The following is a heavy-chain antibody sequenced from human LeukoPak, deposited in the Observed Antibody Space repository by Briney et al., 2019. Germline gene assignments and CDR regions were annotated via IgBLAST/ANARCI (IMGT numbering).Heavy chain of an antibody. D-gene: IGHD2-2*01. CDR1: GFRFNKDW. CDR3: ARARTLAVTPAALPYYFDY. V-gene: IGHV3-7*01. CDR2: IKQDGSEM. J-gene: IGHJ4*02. Sequence: GRSLRLSCAASGFRFNKDWMSWVSQAPGKGLEWVANIKQDGSEMYYVDSVEGRFTVSRDNAKNSLYLQMDSLRAEDTAVHYCARARTLAVTPAALPYYFDYWGQGTLATVSP.